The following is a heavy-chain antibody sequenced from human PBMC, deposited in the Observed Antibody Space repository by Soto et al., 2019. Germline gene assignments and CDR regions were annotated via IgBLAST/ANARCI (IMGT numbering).Heavy chain of an antibody. CDR3: ARWPTVSRPTYGMDV. Sequence: QVLLVQSGAQVKNPVSSVKVSCKASGGTFISYVYNWVRQAPGQGLEWMGGIIPMFNITNFAQKFQGRSTITAEESTTKAYMELSSLRSEDTAVYYCARWPTVSRPTYGMDVWGQGTTVTVSS. V-gene: IGHV1-69*01. CDR2: IIPMFNIT. D-gene: IGHD4-4*01. CDR1: GGTFISYV. J-gene: IGHJ6*02.